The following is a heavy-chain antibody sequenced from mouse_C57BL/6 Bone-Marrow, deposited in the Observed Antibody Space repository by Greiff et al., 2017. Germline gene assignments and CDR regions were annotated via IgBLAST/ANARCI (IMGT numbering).Heavy chain of an antibody. CDR1: GYSITSGYY. Sequence: EVKLLESGPGLVKPSQSLSLTCSVTGYSITSGYYWNWIRQFPGNKLEWMGYISYDGSNNYNPSLKNRISITRDTSKNQFFLKLNSVTTEDTATYYCARGDGYDFAYWGQGTLVTVSA. D-gene: IGHD2-2*01. CDR2: ISYDGSN. CDR3: ARGDGYDFAY. J-gene: IGHJ3*01. V-gene: IGHV3-6*01.